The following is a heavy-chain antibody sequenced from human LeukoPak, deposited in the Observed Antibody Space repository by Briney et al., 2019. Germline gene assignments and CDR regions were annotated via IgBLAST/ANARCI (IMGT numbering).Heavy chain of an antibody. Sequence: ASVTVSCKASGYTLTSFAMHWVRQAPGQRLEWMGRLNAANGNSQYSQKFQDRVTITSDSSTSTAYMELRSLRSDDTAVYYCARGLTHPRTSQSRGGMDVWGQGTTVTVSS. J-gene: IGHJ6*02. CDR1: GYTLTSFA. CDR2: LNAANGNS. D-gene: IGHD2-2*01. CDR3: ARGLTHPRTSQSRGGMDV. V-gene: IGHV1-3*01.